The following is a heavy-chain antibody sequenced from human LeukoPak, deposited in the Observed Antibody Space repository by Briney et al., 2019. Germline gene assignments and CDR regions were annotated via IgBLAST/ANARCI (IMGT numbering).Heavy chain of an antibody. D-gene: IGHD2-15*01. Sequence: SETLSLTCTVSGGSISGYYWGWIRQPPGKGLEWIGSIYHSGSTYYNPSLKSRVTISVDTSKNQFSLKLSSVTAADTAVYYCARANGYSRPDYWGQGTLVTVSS. CDR3: ARANGYSRPDY. V-gene: IGHV4-38-2*02. J-gene: IGHJ4*02. CDR1: GGSISGYY. CDR2: IYHSGST.